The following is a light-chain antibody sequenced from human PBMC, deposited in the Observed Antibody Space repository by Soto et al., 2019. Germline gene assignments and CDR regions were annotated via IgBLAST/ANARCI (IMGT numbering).Light chain of an antibody. V-gene: IGKV3-20*01. J-gene: IGKJ5*01. CDR2: GAS. Sequence: EIVLTQSPGTLSLSPVERATLSCRSSQSVSSSYLAWYQQKPGQAPRLLIYGASSRATGIPDRFSGSGSGTDFTLTISRLEPEDIAMYYCQQYGSSPITFGQGTRLEIK. CDR1: QSVSSSY. CDR3: QQYGSSPIT.